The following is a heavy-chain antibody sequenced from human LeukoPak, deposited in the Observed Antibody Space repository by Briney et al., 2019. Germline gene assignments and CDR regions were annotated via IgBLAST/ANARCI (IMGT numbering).Heavy chain of an antibody. J-gene: IGHJ1*01. CDR3: ARVVGGYFQH. CDR1: GGSFSGYY. CDR2: INHSGST. V-gene: IGHV4-34*01. Sequence: PSETLSLTCAVYGGSFSGYYWSWIRQPPGKGLEWIGEINHSGSTNYNPSLKSRVTISVDTSKNQFSLKLSSVTAADTAVYYCARVVGGYFQHWGQGTLVTVSS.